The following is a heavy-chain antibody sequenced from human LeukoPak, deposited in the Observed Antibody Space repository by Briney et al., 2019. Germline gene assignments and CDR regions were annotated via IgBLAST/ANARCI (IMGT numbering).Heavy chain of an antibody. J-gene: IGHJ4*02. V-gene: IGHV1-8*01. D-gene: IGHD5-24*01. CDR3: ARTPRNGYIEGY. Sequence: ASVKVSCKASGYTFTSYDINWVRQAPGQGLEWMGWMNPNSGDTGYAQNFQGRVTMTRDTSISTAYMELSSLRSEDTAVYYCARTPRNGYIEGYWGQGTLVTVSS. CDR2: MNPNSGDT. CDR1: GYTFTSYD.